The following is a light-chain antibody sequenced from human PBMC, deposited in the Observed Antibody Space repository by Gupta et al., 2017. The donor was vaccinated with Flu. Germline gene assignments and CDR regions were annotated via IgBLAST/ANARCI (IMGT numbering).Light chain of an antibody. Sequence: VIISCTGDDSNIGGDYDVHWYQRHPQSAPKLLIFGNNNRPSGVPERFSGSRSDTSASLTITGLRPEDDADYYWQSYDAYRSDGLFGGGTKLTVL. CDR3: QSYDAYRSDGL. J-gene: IGLJ2*01. CDR1: DSNIGGDYD. V-gene: IGLV1-40*01. CDR2: GNN.